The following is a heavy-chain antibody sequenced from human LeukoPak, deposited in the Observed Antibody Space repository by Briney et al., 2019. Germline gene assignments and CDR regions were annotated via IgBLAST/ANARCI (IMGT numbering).Heavy chain of an antibody. J-gene: IGHJ6*02. CDR3: ARGATVTTFVSSQRDYYYYHGMDV. V-gene: IGHV3-23*01. Sequence: GGSLRLSCAASGFTFSSYAMSWVRQAPGNGLEWVSGISGSGGSTYYADSVKGRFTISRDNSKNTLYLQMNSLRAEDTAVYYCARGATVTTFVSSQRDYYYYHGMDVWGQGTTVTVSS. D-gene: IGHD4-17*01. CDR1: GFTFSSYA. CDR2: ISGSGGST.